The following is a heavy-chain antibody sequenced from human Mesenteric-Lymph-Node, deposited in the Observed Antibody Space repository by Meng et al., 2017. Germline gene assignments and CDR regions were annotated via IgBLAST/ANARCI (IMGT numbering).Heavy chain of an antibody. V-gene: IGHV4-4*02. D-gene: IGHD3-22*01. CDR3: ARERWAYDSSGYYP. CDR2: INHNVGT. J-gene: IGHJ4*02. CDR1: GGSVSSTDW. Sequence: QVQLQESGPGLVKPSGTLSLTCAVSGGSVSSTDWWSWVRQPPGKGLEWIGEINHNVGTKYNPSLKSRVTISIDKSKNEFSLNLISATAADTAVYYCARERWAYDSSGYYPWGQGTLVTVSS.